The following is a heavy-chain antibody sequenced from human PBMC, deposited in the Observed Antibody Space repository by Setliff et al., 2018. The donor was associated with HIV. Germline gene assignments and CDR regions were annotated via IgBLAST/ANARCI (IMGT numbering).Heavy chain of an antibody. D-gene: IGHD3-16*01. CDR2: IGPYNGRT. CDR1: GYMFIAYG. V-gene: IGHV1-18*01. Sequence: ASVMVSCKTSGYMFIAYGMSWVRRAPGQGLEWMGWIGPYNGRTEYAQEFQGRVSLTIDTSASTAYMELRSLRSDDTAVYYCARDDGGYNYAEVFDVWGQGTMVTVSS. CDR3: ARDDGGYNYAEVFDV. J-gene: IGHJ3*01.